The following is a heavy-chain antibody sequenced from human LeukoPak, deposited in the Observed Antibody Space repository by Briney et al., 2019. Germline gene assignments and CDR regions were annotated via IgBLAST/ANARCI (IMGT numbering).Heavy chain of an antibody. D-gene: IGHD3-22*01. CDR1: GFTFSNYG. CDR3: ARDQGRYSDTGGSSPFDS. J-gene: IGHJ4*02. Sequence: GGSLRLSCAASGFTFSNYGMHWVRQAPGKGLEWVAVIWYDGSSKYYADSVKGRFTISRDNSKITLYLQMNSLKDEETAMYYCARDQGRYSDTGGSSPFDSWGQGTLVTVSS. CDR2: IWYDGSSK. V-gene: IGHV3-33*01.